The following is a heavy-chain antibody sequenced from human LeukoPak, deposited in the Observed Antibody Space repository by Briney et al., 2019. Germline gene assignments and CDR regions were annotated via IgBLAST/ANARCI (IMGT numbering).Heavy chain of an antibody. CDR1: GFTFSSYG. Sequence: GGSLRLSRAASGFTFSSYGMHWVRQAPGKGLEWVAVIWYDGSNKFYADSVKGRFTISRDNSNHTLYLQMNSLRAEDTAVYYCARDTENAFDIWGQGTLVTVSS. D-gene: IGHD4-17*01. V-gene: IGHV3-33*01. J-gene: IGHJ3*02. CDR3: ARDTENAFDI. CDR2: IWYDGSNK.